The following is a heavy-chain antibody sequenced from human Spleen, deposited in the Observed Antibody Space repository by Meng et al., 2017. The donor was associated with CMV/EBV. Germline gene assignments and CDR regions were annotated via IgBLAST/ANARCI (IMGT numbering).Heavy chain of an antibody. Sequence: GGSLRLSCAASGFTFSDYDMHWVRQVPGKGLEWVSAIGTLHDTYYPGSVKGRFTISRDNSKNTLYLQMNSLRAEDTAVYYCARDTHSSSWYLTQFYYGMDVWGQGTTVTVSS. CDR2: IGTLHDT. D-gene: IGHD6-13*01. J-gene: IGHJ6*02. V-gene: IGHV3-13*01. CDR3: ARDTHSSSWYLTQFYYGMDV. CDR1: GFTFSDYD.